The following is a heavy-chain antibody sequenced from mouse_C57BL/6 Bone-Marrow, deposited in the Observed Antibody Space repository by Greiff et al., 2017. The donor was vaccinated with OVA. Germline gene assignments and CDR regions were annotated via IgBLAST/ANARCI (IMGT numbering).Heavy chain of an antibody. CDR3: ASSATGYWFAY. Sequence: QVQLQQSGPELVKPGASVKISCKASGYAFSSSWMNWVKQRPGKGLEWIGRIYPGDGDTNYNGKFKGKATLTAAKSSSTAYRQLSILTSEDSAFYFCASSATGYWFAYWGQGTLVTVSA. D-gene: IGHD1-2*01. J-gene: IGHJ3*01. CDR1: GYAFSSSW. CDR2: IYPGDGDT. V-gene: IGHV1-82*01.